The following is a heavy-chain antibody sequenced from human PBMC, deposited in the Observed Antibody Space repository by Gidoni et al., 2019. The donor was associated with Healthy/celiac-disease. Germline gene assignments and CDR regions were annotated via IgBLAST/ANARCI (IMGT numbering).Heavy chain of an antibody. CDR2: ISGSGGST. Sequence: EVQLLESGGGLVQPGGSLRLSCAASGFTFSSYAMRWVRQAPGKGLEWVSAISGSGGSTYYADSVKGRFTISRDNSKNTLYLQMNSLRAEDTAVYYCATGNDYVWGSYRYTFDYWGQGTLVTVSS. CDR3: ATGNDYVWGSYRYTFDY. D-gene: IGHD3-16*02. V-gene: IGHV3-23*01. CDR1: GFTFSSYA. J-gene: IGHJ4*02.